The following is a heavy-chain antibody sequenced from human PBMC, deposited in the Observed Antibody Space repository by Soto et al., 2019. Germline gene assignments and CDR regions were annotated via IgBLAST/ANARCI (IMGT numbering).Heavy chain of an antibody. CDR2: IHYTGNT. CDR3: ARLHFYDFWSGSVPMEV. Sequence: QVQLQESGPGLVKPSETLSLTCTVSGGSVSSGTYQWSWIRQSPGKGLEWIGYIHYTGNTNYNPPLKRRVSISVDTSKNHFSLKRTSVTAADTALYFCARLHFYDFWSGSVPMEVWGQGTAVTVSS. D-gene: IGHD3-3*01. CDR1: GGSVSSGTYQ. J-gene: IGHJ6*02. V-gene: IGHV4-61*03.